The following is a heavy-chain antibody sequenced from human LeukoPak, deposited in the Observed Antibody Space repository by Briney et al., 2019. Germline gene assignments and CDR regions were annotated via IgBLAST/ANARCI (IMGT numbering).Heavy chain of an antibody. Sequence: KPGGSLRLACAASGFTFSGFAMRWVRRTPGRGLGWVSVISGSGDNTLYADSVKGRFTISRDNSKNTLYLEMNSLRAEDTAIYYCAKMKGHPLPKYYVDVWGQGTPVTVSS. D-gene: IGHD1-26*01. CDR2: ISGSGDNT. CDR3: AKMKGHPLPKYYVDV. V-gene: IGHV3-23*01. J-gene: IGHJ6*01. CDR1: GFTFSGFA.